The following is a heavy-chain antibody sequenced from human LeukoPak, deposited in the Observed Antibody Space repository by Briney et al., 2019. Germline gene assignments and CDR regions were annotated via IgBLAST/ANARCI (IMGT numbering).Heavy chain of an antibody. CDR2: VYRSGNT. V-gene: IGHV4-38-2*01. Sequence: PSETLSLTCAVSGYSINSGFYWGWIRQPPGKGLEWIGSVYRSGNTYYNPSLTSRVTISVDTSKNHFSLKLSSVTAADTAIYYCARNALRFFYYFDYWGQGTVVTVSS. D-gene: IGHD3-3*01. J-gene: IGHJ4*02. CDR1: GYSINSGFY. CDR3: ARNALRFFYYFDY.